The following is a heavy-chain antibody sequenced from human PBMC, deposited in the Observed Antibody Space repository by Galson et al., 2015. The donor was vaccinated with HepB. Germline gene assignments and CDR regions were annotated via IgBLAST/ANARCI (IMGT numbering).Heavy chain of an antibody. Sequence: SLRLSCAASGFTFSSYSMNWDRQAPGKGLEWVSSISSSSSYIYYADSVKGRFTISRDNAKNSLYLQMNSLRAEDTAVYYCAREVPCSGGSCYTHYTPRYMDVWGKGTTVTVSS. CDR2: ISSSSSYI. D-gene: IGHD2-15*01. V-gene: IGHV3-21*01. J-gene: IGHJ6*03. CDR3: AREVPCSGGSCYTHYTPRYMDV. CDR1: GFTFSSYS.